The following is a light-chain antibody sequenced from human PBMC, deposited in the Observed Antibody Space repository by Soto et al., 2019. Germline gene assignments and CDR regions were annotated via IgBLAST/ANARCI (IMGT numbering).Light chain of an antibody. V-gene: IGLV1-44*01. CDR1: SSNIGSNT. CDR3: AAWDDSLSGYV. J-gene: IGLJ1*01. Sequence: QSVLTQPPSPSGTPGQRVTISYSGSSSNIGSNTVNWYQQLPGTAPKLLIYSNNQRPSGVPDRFSGSKSGTSASLAISGLQSEDEADYYCAAWDDSLSGYVFGTGTKVTVL. CDR2: SNN.